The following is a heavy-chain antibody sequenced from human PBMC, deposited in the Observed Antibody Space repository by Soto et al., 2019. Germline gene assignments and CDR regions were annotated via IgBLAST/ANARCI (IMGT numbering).Heavy chain of an antibody. D-gene: IGHD1-26*01. J-gene: IGHJ5*02. Sequence: SLTCPVSGDSNSSYYWTWIRHSPGKGLESMTSIKYIGITFSSPSLNRRVTFSVDTFKNHLYLKMSSVTVADTALYYCATQEEGGTNVYTFDPWGQGTLVTAPQ. CDR3: ATQEEGGTNVYTFDP. CDR2: IKYIGIT. CDR1: GDSNSSYY. V-gene: IGHV4-59*05.